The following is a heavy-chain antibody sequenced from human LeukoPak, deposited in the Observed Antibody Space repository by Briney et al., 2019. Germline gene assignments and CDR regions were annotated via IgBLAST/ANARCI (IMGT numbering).Heavy chain of an antibody. D-gene: IGHD3-22*01. V-gene: IGHV1-69*04. Sequence: SVKVSCKASGGTFSSYAISWVRQAPGQGLEWMGRIIPIFGIANYAQKFQGRVTITADKSTSTAYMELSSLRSEDTAVYYCARDMYYYDSSGYYSPYSDYWGQGTLVTVSS. J-gene: IGHJ4*02. CDR2: IIPIFGIA. CDR1: GGTFSSYA. CDR3: ARDMYYYDSSGYYSPYSDY.